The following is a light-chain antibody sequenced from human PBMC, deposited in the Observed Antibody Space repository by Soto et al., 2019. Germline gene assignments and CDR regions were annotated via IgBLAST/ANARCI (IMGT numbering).Light chain of an antibody. CDR1: QSVTRSF. J-gene: IGKJ3*01. CDR3: NQYGSSPQA. V-gene: IGKV3-20*01. Sequence: EIVLTQSPGTLSLSPGERVTLSCRASQSVTRSFLAWYQQKPGQAPRLLIYGASSRATGIPDRFSDSGSGTDFTLTISRLEPEDCAVYYCNQYGSSPQAFGPGTRVDIK. CDR2: GAS.